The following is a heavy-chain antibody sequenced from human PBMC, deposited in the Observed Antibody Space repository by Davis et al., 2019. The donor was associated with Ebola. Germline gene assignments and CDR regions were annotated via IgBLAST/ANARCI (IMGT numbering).Heavy chain of an antibody. V-gene: IGHV2-5*01. CDR1: GFSLSTSGVG. Sequence: SGPTLVKPTQTLTLTCTFSGFSLSTSGVGVGWIRQPPGKALEWLALIYWNDDKRYSPSLKSRLTITKDTSKNQVVLTMTNMDPVDTVTYYCAHRKPGSARDYNGGNFDYWGQGTLVTVSS. CDR3: AHRKPGSARDYNGGNFDY. D-gene: IGHD4-11*01. J-gene: IGHJ4*02. CDR2: IYWNDDK.